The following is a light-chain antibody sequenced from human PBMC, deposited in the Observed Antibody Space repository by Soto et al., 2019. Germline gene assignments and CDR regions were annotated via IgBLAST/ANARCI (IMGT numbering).Light chain of an antibody. Sequence: DIQMTQSPSTLSASVGDRVTITCRASQSINTWLAWYQQKPGKAPRLLIYTASSLESGVPSRFSGSGSGTEFTLTISSLQPDDFATYYCQQHESYPRTFGQGTMVEIK. CDR3: QQHESYPRT. J-gene: IGKJ1*01. CDR2: TAS. CDR1: QSINTW. V-gene: IGKV1-5*03.